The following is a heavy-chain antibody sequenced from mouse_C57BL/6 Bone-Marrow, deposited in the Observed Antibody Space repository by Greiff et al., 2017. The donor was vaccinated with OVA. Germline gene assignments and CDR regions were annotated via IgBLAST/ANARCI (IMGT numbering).Heavy chain of an antibody. CDR3: ALGLVTFAD. CDR1: GFTFSSYG. D-gene: IGHD2-2*01. Sequence: EVQGVESGGDLVKPGGSLKLSCAASGFTFSSYGMSWVRQTPDKRLEWVATISSGGSYTYYPDSVKGRFTISRDNAKNTLYLQMSSLKSEDTAMYYCALGLVTFADWGQGTLVTVSA. V-gene: IGHV5-6*01. CDR2: ISSGGSYT. J-gene: IGHJ3*01.